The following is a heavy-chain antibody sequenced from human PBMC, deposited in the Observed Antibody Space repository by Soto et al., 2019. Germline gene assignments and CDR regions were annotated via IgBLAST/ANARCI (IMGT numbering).Heavy chain of an antibody. Sequence: PGGALRLSCAACGFTFSSYWMRWVRQAPGKGLEWVANIKQDGSEKYYVDSVKGRFTISRDNAKNSLYLQMNSLRAEDTAVYYCARDPLSKAAAAFYYYYGMDVWGQGTTVTVSS. CDR3: ARDPLSKAAAAFYYYYGMDV. J-gene: IGHJ6*02. D-gene: IGHD6-13*01. CDR1: GFTFSSYW. CDR2: IKQDGSEK. V-gene: IGHV3-7*05.